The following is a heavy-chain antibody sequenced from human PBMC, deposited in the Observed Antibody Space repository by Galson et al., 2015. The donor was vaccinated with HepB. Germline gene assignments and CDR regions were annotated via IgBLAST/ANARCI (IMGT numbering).Heavy chain of an antibody. CDR3: AKWPRGAYYFDY. CDR2: ISGSGGST. CDR1: GFTFSSYA. D-gene: IGHD1-26*01. V-gene: IGHV3-23*01. Sequence: SLRLSCAASGFTFSSYAMSWVRQAPGKGLEWVSAISGSGGSTYYADSVKGRSTISRDNSKNTLYLQMNSLRAEDTAVYYCAKWPRGAYYFDYWGQGTLVTVSS. J-gene: IGHJ4*02.